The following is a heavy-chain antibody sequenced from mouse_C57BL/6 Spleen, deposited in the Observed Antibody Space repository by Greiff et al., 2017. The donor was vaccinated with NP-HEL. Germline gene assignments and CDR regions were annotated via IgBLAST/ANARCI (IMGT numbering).Heavy chain of an antibody. CDR3: AREYDYHWYFDV. CDR1: GYSITSGYY. CDR2: ISYDGSN. Sequence: DVQLVESGPGLVKPSQSLSLTCSVTGYSITSGYYWNWIRQFPGNKLEWMGYISYDGSNNYNPSLKNRISITRDTSKNQFFLKLNSVTTEDTATYYCAREYDYHWYFDVWGTGTTVTVSS. D-gene: IGHD2-4*01. V-gene: IGHV3-6*01. J-gene: IGHJ1*03.